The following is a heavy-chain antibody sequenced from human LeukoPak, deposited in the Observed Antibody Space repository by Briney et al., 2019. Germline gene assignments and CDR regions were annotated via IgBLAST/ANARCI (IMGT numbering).Heavy chain of an antibody. Sequence: SGGSLRLSCADSGFTFSSYAMSWVRQAPGKGLEWVSYISSNSDSIYYADSVKGRFTISRDNAKNSLYLQMNSLRAEDTAVYYCARDGIAGATSGDYWGQGILVTVSS. V-gene: IGHV3-48*04. D-gene: IGHD1-26*01. J-gene: IGHJ4*02. CDR1: GFTFSSYA. CDR2: ISSNSDSI. CDR3: ARDGIAGATSGDY.